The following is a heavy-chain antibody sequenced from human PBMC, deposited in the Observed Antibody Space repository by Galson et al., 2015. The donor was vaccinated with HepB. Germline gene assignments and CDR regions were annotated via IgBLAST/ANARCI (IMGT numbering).Heavy chain of an antibody. CDR3: AAAATANWFDP. Sequence: QSGAEVKKPGESLKISCKASGNSFTSYWIGWVRQMPGKGLEWMGIIFPGDSDTRYSPSFQGQVTISADKSISTASLQWSSLKASDTAMYYCAAAATANWFDPWGQGTLVTVSS. V-gene: IGHV5-51*03. J-gene: IGHJ5*02. CDR2: IFPGDSDT. CDR1: GNSFTSYW. D-gene: IGHD6-13*01.